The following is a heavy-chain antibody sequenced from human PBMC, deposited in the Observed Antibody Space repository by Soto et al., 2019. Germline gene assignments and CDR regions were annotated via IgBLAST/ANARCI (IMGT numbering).Heavy chain of an antibody. Sequence: PSETLSVTCTVSGGSISSYYWSWIRQPPGKGLEWIGYIYYSGSTNYNPSLKSRVTISVDTSKNQFSLKLSPVTAADTAVYYCARGYSNYVVPDYYYYGMDVWGQGTTVT. CDR3: ARGYSNYVVPDYYYYGMDV. D-gene: IGHD4-4*01. CDR1: GGSISSYY. J-gene: IGHJ6*02. V-gene: IGHV4-59*12. CDR2: IYYSGST.